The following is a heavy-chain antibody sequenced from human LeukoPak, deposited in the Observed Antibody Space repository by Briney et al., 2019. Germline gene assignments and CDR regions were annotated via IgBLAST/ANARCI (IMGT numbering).Heavy chain of an antibody. Sequence: SETLSLTCTVSGGSISSYYWSWIRQPPGKGLEWIGYIYTSGSTNYNPSLKSRVTISVDTSKNQFSLKLSSVTAADTAVYYCARQYILTDPFDCWGQGTLVTVSS. J-gene: IGHJ4*02. CDR1: GGSISSYY. V-gene: IGHV4-4*09. CDR2: IYTSGST. D-gene: IGHD3-9*01. CDR3: ARQYILTDPFDC.